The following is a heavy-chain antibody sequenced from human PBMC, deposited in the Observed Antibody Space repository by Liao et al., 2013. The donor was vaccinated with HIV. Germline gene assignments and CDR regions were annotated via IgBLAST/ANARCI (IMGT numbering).Heavy chain of an antibody. V-gene: IGHV4-4*07. J-gene: IGHJ5*02. CDR3: ARDYGDLARGYWFDP. CDR1: GGSISSYY. D-gene: IGHD4-17*01. CDR2: IYTSGST. Sequence: QLQLRESGSGLVKPSQTLALTCAVSGGSISSYYWSWIRQPAGKGLEWIGRIYTSGSTNYNPSLKSRVTMSVDTSKNQFSLKLSSVTAADTAVYYCARDYGDLARGYWFDPWGPGTLVTVSS.